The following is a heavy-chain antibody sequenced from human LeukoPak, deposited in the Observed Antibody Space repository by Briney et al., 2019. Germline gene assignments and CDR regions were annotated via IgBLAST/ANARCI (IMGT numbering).Heavy chain of an antibody. V-gene: IGHV3-21*01. CDR2: ISSSSSYI. D-gene: IGHD3-16*02. J-gene: IGHJ5*02. CDR1: GFTFSSYS. Sequence: GGSLRLSCAASGFTFSSYSMNWVRQAPGKGLEWVSSISSSSSYIYYADSVKGRFTISRDNAKNSLYLQMNSLRAEDTAVYYCARVAMITFGGVIVSNWFDPWGQGTLVTVSS. CDR3: ARVAMITFGGVIVSNWFDP.